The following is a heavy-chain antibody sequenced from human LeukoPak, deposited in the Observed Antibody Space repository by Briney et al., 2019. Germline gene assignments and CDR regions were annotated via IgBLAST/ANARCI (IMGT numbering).Heavy chain of an antibody. J-gene: IGHJ5*02. Sequence: PSETLSLTCTVSGGSISSSSYYWGWIRQPPGKGLEWIGSIYYSGSTYYNPSLKSRVTISVDTSKNQFSLKLSSVTAADTAVYYCAEQLYYYDSRADNWFDPWGQGTLVTVSS. CDR3: AEQLYYYDSRADNWFDP. CDR1: GGSISSSSYY. V-gene: IGHV4-39*07. D-gene: IGHD3-22*01. CDR2: IYYSGST.